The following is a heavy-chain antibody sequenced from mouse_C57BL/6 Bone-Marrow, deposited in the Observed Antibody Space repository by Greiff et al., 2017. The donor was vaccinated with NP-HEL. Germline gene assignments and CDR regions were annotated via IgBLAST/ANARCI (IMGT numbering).Heavy chain of an antibody. CDR2: IDPENGDT. CDR3: TPTTVVSMDY. D-gene: IGHD1-1*01. CDR1: GFNIKDDY. Sequence: EVMLVESGAELVRPGASVKLSCTASGFNIKDDYMHWVKQRPEQGLEWIGWIDPENGDTEYASKFQGKATITADTSSNTAYLQLSSLTSEDTAVYYCTPTTVVSMDYWGQGTSVTVSS. J-gene: IGHJ4*01. V-gene: IGHV14-4*01.